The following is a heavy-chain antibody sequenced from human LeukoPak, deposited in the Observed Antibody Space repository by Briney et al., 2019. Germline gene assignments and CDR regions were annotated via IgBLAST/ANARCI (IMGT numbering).Heavy chain of an antibody. CDR3: ARVMRLVYYYYYYMDV. CDR1: GYTFTSYG. V-gene: IGHV1-18*01. Sequence: ASVKVSCKASGYTFTSYGISWVRQAPGQGLEWMGWISAYNGNTNYAQKLQGRVTMTTDTSTSTAYMELRSLRSDDTAVYYCARVMRLVYYYYYYMDVWGKGTTVTVSS. CDR2: ISAYNGNT. J-gene: IGHJ6*03. D-gene: IGHD3-16*01.